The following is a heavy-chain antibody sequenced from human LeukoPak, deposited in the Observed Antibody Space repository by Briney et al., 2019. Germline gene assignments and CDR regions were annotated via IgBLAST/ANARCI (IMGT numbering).Heavy chain of an antibody. J-gene: IGHJ2*01. CDR2: ITDSGLST. Sequence: GGSLRLSCAASGFTFGAYAMSWVRQAPGKGLEWVSAITDSGLSTYYADSVKGRFTISRDNSKNTVYLQMNSLTAEDTAVHYCAKGKGGTFHWYFDLWGRGTLVTVSS. CDR3: AKGKGGTFHWYFDL. V-gene: IGHV3-23*01. D-gene: IGHD1-26*01. CDR1: GFTFGAYA.